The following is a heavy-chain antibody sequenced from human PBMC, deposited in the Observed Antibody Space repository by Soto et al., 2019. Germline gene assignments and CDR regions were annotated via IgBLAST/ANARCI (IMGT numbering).Heavy chain of an antibody. Sequence: PSETLSLTCSVLGDSISDTRYYWGWIRQSPEKGLEWIGSISHGGHAYYNPSLKSRVTLFADTSRNQFSLKMKSVTVADTALYFCARQRTSVVTQAYFDVWGPGSLVTVSS. V-gene: IGHV4-39*01. CDR3: ARQRTSVVTQAYFDV. CDR1: GDSISDTRYY. CDR2: ISHGGHA. J-gene: IGHJ4*02. D-gene: IGHD2-21*02.